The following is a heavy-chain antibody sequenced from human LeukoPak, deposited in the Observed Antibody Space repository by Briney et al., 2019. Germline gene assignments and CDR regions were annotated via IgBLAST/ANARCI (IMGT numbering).Heavy chain of an antibody. D-gene: IGHD3-3*01. J-gene: IGHJ6*02. CDR1: GGSISSYY. CDR2: IYYSGST. V-gene: IGHV4-59*01. Sequence: PSETLSLTCTVSGGSISSYYWSWIRQPPGKGLEWIGYIYYSGSTNYNPSLKSRVTISVDTSKNLFSLKLNSVTAADTAVYYCATGVVPYYGLDVWGQGTTVTVSS. CDR3: ATGVVPYYGLDV.